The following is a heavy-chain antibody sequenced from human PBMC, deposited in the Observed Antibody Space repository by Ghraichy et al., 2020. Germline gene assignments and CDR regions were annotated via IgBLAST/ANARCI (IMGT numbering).Heavy chain of an antibody. CDR2: IYYSGST. CDR3: ARHLTGFGQISLVVAAPDY. J-gene: IGHJ4*02. Sequence: SETLSLTCTVSGGSISSSSYYWGWIRQPPGKGLEWIGSIYYSGSTYYNPSLKSRVTISVDTSKNQFSLKLSSVTAADTAVYYCARHLTGFGQISLVVAAPDYWGQGTLVTVSS. V-gene: IGHV4-39*01. CDR1: GGSISSSSYY. D-gene: IGHD2-15*01.